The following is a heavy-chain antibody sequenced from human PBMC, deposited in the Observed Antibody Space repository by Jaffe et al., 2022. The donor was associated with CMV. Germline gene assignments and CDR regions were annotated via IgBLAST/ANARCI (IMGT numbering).Heavy chain of an antibody. Sequence: QVQLQESGPGLVKPSETLSLTCTVSGGSVTSYYWSWIRQPAGKGLEWIGRVYMSGSTDYNPSFKSRVSMSVDTSKNHFSLNLTSVTAADTAVYYCARTNWNYDYWGQGTLVTVSS. V-gene: IGHV4-4*07. J-gene: IGHJ4*02. CDR3: ARTNWNYDY. CDR1: GGSVTSYY. D-gene: IGHD1-7*01. CDR2: VYMSGST.